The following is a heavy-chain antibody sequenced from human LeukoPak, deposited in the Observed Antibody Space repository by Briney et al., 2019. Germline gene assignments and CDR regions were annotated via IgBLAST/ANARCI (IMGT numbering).Heavy chain of an antibody. J-gene: IGHJ5*02. V-gene: IGHV3-23*01. CDR2: ISGSGGST. CDR1: EFTFSSYA. D-gene: IGHD2-2*01. Sequence: PGGSLRLSCAASEFTFSSYAMSWVRQAPGKGLEWVSAISGSGGSTYYADSVKGRFTISRDNSKNTLYLQMNSLRAEDTAVYYCAKSRYCSSTSCYRGWFDPWGQGTLVTVSS. CDR3: AKSRYCSSTSCYRGWFDP.